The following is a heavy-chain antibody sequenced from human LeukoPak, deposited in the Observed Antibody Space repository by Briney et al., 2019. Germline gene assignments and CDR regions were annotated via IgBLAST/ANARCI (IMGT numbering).Heavy chain of an antibody. J-gene: IGHJ4*02. V-gene: IGHV1-8*01. Sequence: GASVKVSCTASGYTFTSYDINWVRQATGQGLEWMGWMNPNSGNTGYAQKFQGRVTMTRNTSISTAYMELSSLRSEDTAVYYCARGFMVRGVFLFVYWGQGTLVTSPQ. CDR1: GYTFTSYD. CDR3: ARGFMVRGVFLFVY. CDR2: MNPNSGNT. D-gene: IGHD3-10*01.